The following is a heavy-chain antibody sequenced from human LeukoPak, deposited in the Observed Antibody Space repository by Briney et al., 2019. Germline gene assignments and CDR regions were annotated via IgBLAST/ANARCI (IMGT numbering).Heavy chain of an antibody. CDR3: ARFLIDTAMVTFDY. D-gene: IGHD5-18*01. CDR1: GGSFSGYY. CDR2: INHSGST. V-gene: IGHV4-34*01. J-gene: IGHJ4*02. Sequence: PSETLSLTCAVYGGSFSGYYWSWIRQPPGKGLEWIGKINHSGSTNYNPSLKSRVTISVDTSKNQFSLKLSSVTAADTAVYYCARFLIDTAMVTFDYWGQGTLVTVSS.